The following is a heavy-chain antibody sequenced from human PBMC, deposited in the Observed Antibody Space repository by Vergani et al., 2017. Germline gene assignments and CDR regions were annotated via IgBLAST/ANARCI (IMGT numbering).Heavy chain of an antibody. D-gene: IGHD3-3*01. CDR3: AVVYYDFWCGYYTERYYFDY. Sequence: QVQLVQSGAEVKKPGSSVKVSCKASGGTFSSYAISWVRQAPGQGLEWMGRIIPILGIANYAQKFQGRVTITADKSTSTAYMELSSLRSEDTAVYYCAVVYYDFWCGYYTERYYFDYWGQGTLVTVSS. CDR1: GGTFSSYA. CDR2: IIPILGIA. V-gene: IGHV1-69*04. J-gene: IGHJ4*02.